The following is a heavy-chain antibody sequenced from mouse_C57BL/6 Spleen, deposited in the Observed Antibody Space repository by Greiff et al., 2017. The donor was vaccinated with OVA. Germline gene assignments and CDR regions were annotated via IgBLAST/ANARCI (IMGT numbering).Heavy chain of an antibody. Sequence: VQLQQSGPELVKPGASVKISCKASGYTLPDYYMNWVKQSHGKSLDWIGDINPNNGGTSYNQKFKGKATLTVDKSSSTAYMELRSLTSEDSAVYYCARSGGLRRRVDYWGQGTTLTVSS. D-gene: IGHD2-4*01. V-gene: IGHV1-26*01. J-gene: IGHJ2*01. CDR1: GYTLPDYY. CDR2: INPNNGGT. CDR3: ARSGGLRRRVDY.